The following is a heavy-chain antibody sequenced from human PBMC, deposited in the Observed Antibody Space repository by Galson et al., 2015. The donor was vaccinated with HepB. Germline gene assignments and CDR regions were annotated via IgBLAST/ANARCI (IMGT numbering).Heavy chain of an antibody. D-gene: IGHD4-17*01. CDR2: IIGGGGST. Sequence: LRLSCAVSGFTFRNYVMTWVRQAPGKGLEWVSSIIGGGGSTFYADSVKGRFTISRDNSKNTLFLQMNGLRAEDTAVYYCAKMGSYGDYDFDPWGQGTLVTVSS. J-gene: IGHJ5*02. V-gene: IGHV3-23*01. CDR3: AKMGSYGDYDFDP. CDR1: GFTFRNYV.